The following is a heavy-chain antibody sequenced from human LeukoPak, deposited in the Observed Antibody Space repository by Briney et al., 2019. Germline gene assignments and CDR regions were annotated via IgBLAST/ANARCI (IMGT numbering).Heavy chain of an antibody. CDR2: MNPNSGNT. CDR3: ARDAFYYDSSGYYF. J-gene: IGHJ4*02. Sequence: ASVKVSCKPSGYTFTSYDINWVRQATGQGLEWMGWMNPNSGNTAYSQKFQGRVTMTRNTSISTAYMELSSLRSEDTAVYYCARDAFYYDSSGYYFWGQGTLVTVSS. D-gene: IGHD3-22*01. CDR1: GYTFTSYD. V-gene: IGHV1-8*01.